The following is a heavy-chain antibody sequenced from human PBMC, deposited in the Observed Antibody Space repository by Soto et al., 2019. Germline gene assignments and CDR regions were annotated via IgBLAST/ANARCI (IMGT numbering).Heavy chain of an antibody. V-gene: IGHV4-59*01. Sequence: LSLTCTVSGGSMRNYFWTWIRQPPGKGLEWIGYIHYSGTTSFFPSYNPSLRSRVTISEDTSKNQFSLKLLSVTTADTAVYFCAAGEASSRTLAPYYLDFWGQGTLVTVSS. CDR3: AAGEASSRTLAPYYLDF. CDR1: GGSMRNYF. CDR2: IHYSGTT. D-gene: IGHD6-13*01. J-gene: IGHJ4*02.